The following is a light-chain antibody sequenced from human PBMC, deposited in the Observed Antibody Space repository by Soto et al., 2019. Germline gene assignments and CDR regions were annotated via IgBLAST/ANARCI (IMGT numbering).Light chain of an antibody. CDR3: ETWDSNTHTV. CDR2: IERSGSY. CDR1: SGHSTYT. J-gene: IGLJ7*01. Sequence: QPVLTQSSSASASLGSSVKLTCTLSSGHSTYTIAWHQQQPGKAPRYLMKIERSGSYNKGSGVPDRFSGSSSGADRYLTISNLQSEDEADSYCETWDSNTHTVFGGGTQLTVL. V-gene: IGLV4-60*03.